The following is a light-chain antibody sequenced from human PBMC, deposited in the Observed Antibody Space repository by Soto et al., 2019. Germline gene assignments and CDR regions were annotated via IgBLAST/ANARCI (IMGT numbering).Light chain of an antibody. CDR2: DNN. J-gene: IGLJ1*01. CDR3: GTWDDSLSVYV. V-gene: IGLV1-51*01. CDR1: SSNIGNNF. Sequence: QSVFTQPPSVSAAPGQKVTISCSGSSSNIGNNFVSWYQQLPGTAPKLLIYDNNKRPSGIPDRFSGSTSGTSATLGITGLQTGDEADYYCGTWDDSLSVYVFGTGTKLTVL.